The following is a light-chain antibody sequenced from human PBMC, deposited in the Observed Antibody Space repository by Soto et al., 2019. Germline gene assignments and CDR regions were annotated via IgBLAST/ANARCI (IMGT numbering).Light chain of an antibody. J-gene: IGKJ1*01. CDR1: QSVSSF. V-gene: IGKV3-15*01. Sequence: EIVMTQSPATLSVSPGERATLSCRASQSVSSFLAWYQQKPGQAPRLLIHDSSDRATGIPPRFSGSGSGTEFTLTISSLQPEDFAVYYCQQYNNWPPWTFGQGTKVDIK. CDR2: DSS. CDR3: QQYNNWPPWT.